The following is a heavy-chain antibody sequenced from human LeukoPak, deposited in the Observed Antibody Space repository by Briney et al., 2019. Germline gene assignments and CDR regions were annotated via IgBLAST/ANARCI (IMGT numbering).Heavy chain of an antibody. CDR2: IYSSGDT. V-gene: IGHV3-66*02. Sequence: XLSCXXSXXIXSSXXXSXXRQAPGKGLEWVSVIYSSGDTYYADAVKGRFTLSRDNSKNTLYLQMNSLRPEDTAVYYCALFRANWGLAYWGQGTMVTVSS. J-gene: IGHJ4*02. CDR1: XXIXSSXX. CDR3: ALFRANWGLAY. D-gene: IGHD7-27*01.